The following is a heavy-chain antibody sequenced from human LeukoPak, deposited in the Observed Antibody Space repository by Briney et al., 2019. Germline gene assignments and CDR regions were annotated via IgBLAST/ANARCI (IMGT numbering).Heavy chain of an antibody. J-gene: IGHJ4*02. CDR3: AREASPRYYFDY. Sequence: PSETLSLTCTVSGGSISSYYWSWIRQPPGKGLEWIGYISYSGSTNYNPSLRSRVTISVDMSKNQFSLNLSSVTAADTAVYYCAREASPRYYFDYWGQGTLVTVSS. CDR2: ISYSGST. V-gene: IGHV4-59*01. CDR1: GGSISSYY.